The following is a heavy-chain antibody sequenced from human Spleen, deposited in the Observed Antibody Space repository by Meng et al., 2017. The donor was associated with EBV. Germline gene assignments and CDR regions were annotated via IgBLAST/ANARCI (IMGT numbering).Heavy chain of an antibody. D-gene: IGHD3-10*01. CDR2: FLPTLGAP. CDR1: GGPFRNYA. CDR3: ASESGRGYTPDY. Sequence: QVPLWQSAAEVKKPGSSVKVSCKTSGGPFRNYAISWVRQAPGQGLEWLGGFLPTLGAPNYAQKFHGRVTITADESTSTHYMDLSSLRSEDTAVYYCASESGRGYTPDYWGQGTLVTVSS. J-gene: IGHJ4*02. V-gene: IGHV1-69*01.